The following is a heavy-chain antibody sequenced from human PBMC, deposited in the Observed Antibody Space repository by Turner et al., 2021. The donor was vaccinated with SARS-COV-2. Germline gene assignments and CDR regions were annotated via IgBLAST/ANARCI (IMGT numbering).Heavy chain of an antibody. J-gene: IGHJ3*02. CDR2: FDPEDGET. D-gene: IGHD5-12*01. Sequence: QVQLVQSGAEVKKPGASVKVSCTVAGYTLTELSMHWVRQAPGKGLEWMGGFDPEDGETIYAQKFQGRVTMTEDTSTDTAYMELSSLGSEDTAVYYCATCRDGYNWGAFHIWGQGTMVPVSS. CDR1: GYTLTELS. V-gene: IGHV1-24*01. CDR3: ATCRDGYNWGAFHI.